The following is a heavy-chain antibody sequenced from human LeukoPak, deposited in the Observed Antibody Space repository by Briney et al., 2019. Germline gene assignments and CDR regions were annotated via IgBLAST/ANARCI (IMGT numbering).Heavy chain of an antibody. CDR1: GYTFTSYG. CDR3: ARVIPNRYGDPRDGMDV. D-gene: IGHD4-17*01. CDR2: ISAYNGNT. V-gene: IGHV1-18*01. Sequence: GASVKVSCKASGYTFTSYGISWVRQAPGQGLEWMGWISAYNGNTNYAQKLQGRVTMTTDTSTSTAYMELRSLRSDDTAVYYCARVIPNRYGDPRDGMDVWGQGTTVTVSS. J-gene: IGHJ6*02.